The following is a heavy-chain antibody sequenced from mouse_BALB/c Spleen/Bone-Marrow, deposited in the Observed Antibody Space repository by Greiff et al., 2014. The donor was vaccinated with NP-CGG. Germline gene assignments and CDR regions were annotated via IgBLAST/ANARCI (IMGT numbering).Heavy chain of an antibody. V-gene: IGHV1-14*01. Sequence: EVQLQQSGPELVKPGASVKMSCKASRYTFTSYVLHWVRQKPGQGLEWIGFMNPFNDGTKYNEKFKGKATLTSDKSSSTAYMEVSSLTSEDSAVYYCAREVVATDYFDYWGQGTTLTVSS. CDR3: AREVVATDYFDY. CDR1: RYTFTSYV. D-gene: IGHD1-1*01. J-gene: IGHJ2*01. CDR2: MNPFNDGT.